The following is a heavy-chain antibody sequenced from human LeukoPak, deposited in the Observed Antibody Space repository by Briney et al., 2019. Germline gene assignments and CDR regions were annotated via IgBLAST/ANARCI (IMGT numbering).Heavy chain of an antibody. V-gene: IGHV4-59*08. CDR1: GGSISSYY. D-gene: IGHD4-17*01. CDR3: ARAHGDYPRTPNWFDP. Sequence: PSETLSLTCTVSGGSISSYYWSWIRQPPGKGLEWIGYIYYSGSTNYNPSLKSRVTISVDTSKNQFSLKLSSVTAADTAVYYCARAHGDYPRTPNWFDPWGQGTLVTVSS. CDR2: IYYSGST. J-gene: IGHJ5*02.